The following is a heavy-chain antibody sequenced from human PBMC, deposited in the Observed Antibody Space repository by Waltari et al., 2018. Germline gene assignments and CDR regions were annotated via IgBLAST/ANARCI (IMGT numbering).Heavy chain of an antibody. J-gene: IGHJ6*03. D-gene: IGHD6-13*01. V-gene: IGHV4-61*02. Sequence: QVQLQESGPGLVKPSQTLSLTCTVSGGSISSGSYYWSWIRQPAGKGLEWIGRIYTSGSTNYNPSLKSRVTISVDTSKNQFSLKLSSVTAADTAVYYCARDRGYRVWDYYYYMDVWGKGTTVTVSS. CDR1: GGSISSGSYY. CDR2: IYTSGST. CDR3: ARDRGYRVWDYYYYMDV.